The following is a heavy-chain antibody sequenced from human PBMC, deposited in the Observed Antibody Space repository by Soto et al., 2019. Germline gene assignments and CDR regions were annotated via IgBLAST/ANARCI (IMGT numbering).Heavy chain of an antibody. CDR1: GFTFSSYS. Sequence: EVQLVESGGGLVKPGGSLRLSCAASGFTFSSYSRNWVRQAPGKGLEWVSAISSGSSKINYADSVKGRFTLSRDNAKNSLYLQINSLRAEDTAVYYCATSRLGYCSGGGCRRDYWGQGTLVTVSS. V-gene: IGHV3-21*01. CDR3: ATSRLGYCSGGGCRRDY. CDR2: ISSGSSKI. J-gene: IGHJ4*02. D-gene: IGHD2-15*01.